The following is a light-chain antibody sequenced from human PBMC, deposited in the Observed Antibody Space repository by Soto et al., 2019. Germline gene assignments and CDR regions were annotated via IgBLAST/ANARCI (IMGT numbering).Light chain of an antibody. CDR1: QSVLYSSNNKNY. CDR2: WAS. Sequence: DILMTQSPDSLAVSLGERATINFKSSQSVLYSSNNKNYLAWYQQKPGQPPKLLIYWASTRESGVPDRFSGSGSGTDFTLTISSLQAEDVAVYYCQQYNSTPYTFGQGTKLEIK. V-gene: IGKV4-1*01. CDR3: QQYNSTPYT. J-gene: IGKJ2*01.